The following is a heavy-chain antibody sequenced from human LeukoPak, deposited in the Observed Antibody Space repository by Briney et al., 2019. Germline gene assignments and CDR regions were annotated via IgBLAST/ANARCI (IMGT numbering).Heavy chain of an antibody. CDR1: VGIYSSYP. CDR3: AREKYYANLTGDTDYYYYYGMDV. D-gene: IGHD3-9*01. Sequence: SVQDSCMACVGIYSSYPISGLRQARGQGLEWMGRIIPILGIANYAQKFEGRVTINADKSRSSAYMELSSLRSEDTAVYYCAREKYYANLTGDTDYYYYYGMDVWGQGTTVTVSS. V-gene: IGHV1-69*04. CDR2: IIPILGIA. J-gene: IGHJ6*02.